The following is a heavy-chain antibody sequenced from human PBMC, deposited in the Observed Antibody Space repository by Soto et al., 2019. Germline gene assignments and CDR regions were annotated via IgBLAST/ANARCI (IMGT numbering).Heavy chain of an antibody. CDR2: IYYSGST. CDR1: GGSMSSYY. J-gene: IGHJ3*02. D-gene: IGHD6-19*01. CDR3: ARDLTAGRACDI. Sequence: QVQLQESGPGLVKPSETLSLTCTVSGGSMSSYYWSWIRQPPGKGLEWIGYIYYSGSTNYNPSLMSRVTISVDTSMNQFSLKLSSVSAADTAVYYCARDLTAGRACDIWGQGTMVTVSS. V-gene: IGHV4-59*01.